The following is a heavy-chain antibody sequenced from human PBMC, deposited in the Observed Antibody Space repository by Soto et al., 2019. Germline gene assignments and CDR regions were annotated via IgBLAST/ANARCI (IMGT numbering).Heavy chain of an antibody. V-gene: IGHV3-30*18. D-gene: IGHD3-3*01. Sequence: PGGSLRLSCAASGFTFSSYGMHWVRQAPGKGLEWVAVISYDGSNKYYADSVKGRFTISRDNSKNTLYLQMNSLRAEDTAVYYCANSGGFLECPAGWGQGTTVTVSS. CDR1: GFTFSSYG. CDR2: ISYDGSNK. J-gene: IGHJ6*02. CDR3: ANSGGFLECPAG.